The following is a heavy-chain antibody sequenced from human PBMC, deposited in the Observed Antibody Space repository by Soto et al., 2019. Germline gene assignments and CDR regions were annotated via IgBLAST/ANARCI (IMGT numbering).Heavy chain of an antibody. D-gene: IGHD3-3*01. CDR1: GYTFTGYY. CDR2: INPNSGGT. Sequence: ASVKVSCKASGYTFTGYYMHWVRQAPGQGLEWMGWINPNSGGTNYAQKFQGRVTMTRDTSISTAYMELSRLRSDDTAVYYCARAAFRDGPYYDFWSGYHSMDVWGQGTTVTVSS. CDR3: ARAAFRDGPYYDFWSGYHSMDV. V-gene: IGHV1-2*02. J-gene: IGHJ6*02.